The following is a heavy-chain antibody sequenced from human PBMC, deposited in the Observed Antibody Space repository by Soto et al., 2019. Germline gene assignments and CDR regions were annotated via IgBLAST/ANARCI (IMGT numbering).Heavy chain of an antibody. J-gene: IGHJ5*02. Sequence: PSETLSLTCAVYGGSFSGYYRSWIRQPPGKGLEWIGEINHSGSTNYNPSLKSRVTISVDTSKNQFSLKLSSVTAADTAVYYCARGGRGYSYAWGQGTLVTVSS. CDR1: GGSFSGYY. D-gene: IGHD5-18*01. V-gene: IGHV4-34*01. CDR3: ARGGRGYSYA. CDR2: INHSGST.